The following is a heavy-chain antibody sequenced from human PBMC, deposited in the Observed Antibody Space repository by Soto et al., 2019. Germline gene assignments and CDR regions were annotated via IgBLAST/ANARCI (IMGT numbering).Heavy chain of an antibody. CDR2: IYYSGST. Sequence: SETLSLTCTVSGGSISSSSYYWGWIRQPPGKGLEWIGSIYYSGSTYYNPSLKSRVTISVDTSKNQFSLKLSSVTAADTAVYYCARPAPSSSLGMDVWGQGTTVTVSS. V-gene: IGHV4-39*01. J-gene: IGHJ6*02. CDR1: GGSISSSSYY. CDR3: ARPAPSSSLGMDV. D-gene: IGHD3-16*01.